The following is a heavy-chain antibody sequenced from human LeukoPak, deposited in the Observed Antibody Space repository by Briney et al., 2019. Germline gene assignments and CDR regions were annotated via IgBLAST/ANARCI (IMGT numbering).Heavy chain of an antibody. Sequence: GGSLRLSCAASGFTFSSYAMHWVRQAPGKGLEWVAVISYDGSNKYYADSVKGRFTISRDNSKNRLYLQMNSLRAEDTAVYYCAREGDYYDSSGYLDYWGQGTLVTVSS. CDR3: AREGDYYDSSGYLDY. CDR2: ISYDGSNK. J-gene: IGHJ4*02. D-gene: IGHD3-22*01. CDR1: GFTFSSYA. V-gene: IGHV3-30*04.